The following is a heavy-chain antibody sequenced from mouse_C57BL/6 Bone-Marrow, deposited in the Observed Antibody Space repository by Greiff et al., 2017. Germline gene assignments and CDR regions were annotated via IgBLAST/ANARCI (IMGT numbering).Heavy chain of an antibody. CDR2: IHPNSGST. J-gene: IGHJ4*01. CDR3: SRLRRVYYAMDY. D-gene: IGHD2-12*01. Sequence: VQLKQPGAELVKPGASVKLSCKASGYTFTSYWMHWVKQRPGQGLEWIGMIHPNSGSTNYNEKFKSKATLTVDKSSSTAYMQLSSLTSEDSAVYYCSRLRRVYYAMDYWGQGTSVNVSS. V-gene: IGHV1-64*01. CDR1: GYTFTSYW.